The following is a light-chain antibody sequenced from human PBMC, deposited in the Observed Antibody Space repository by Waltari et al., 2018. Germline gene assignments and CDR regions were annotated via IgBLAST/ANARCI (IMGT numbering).Light chain of an antibody. V-gene: IGLV1-44*01. CDR2: SNN. J-gene: IGLJ2*01. Sequence: QSVLTQPPSASGTPGQRVTISCSGSSSNIGRNSVDWYQQVPGTAPKLLIYSNNHRPSGVPDRFSGAKSGTSASLAISGLQSEDEAEYFCAAWDDSLNLIFGVGTKLTVL. CDR1: SSNIGRNS. CDR3: AAWDDSLNLI.